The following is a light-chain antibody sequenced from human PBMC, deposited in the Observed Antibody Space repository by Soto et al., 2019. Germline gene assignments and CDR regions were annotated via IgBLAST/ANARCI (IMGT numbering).Light chain of an antibody. Sequence: DIQMNQSPSTLSASVGDRVTITCRASQSFSSWLAWYQQKPGKAPKTLIYNTSTIDSGDPSKFSSSGSATEFTLTISSLQSDDLATYYCQQYKSNPLTFGGGTKVEIK. CDR3: QQYKSNPLT. CDR2: NTS. CDR1: QSFSSW. V-gene: IGKV1-5*03. J-gene: IGKJ4*01.